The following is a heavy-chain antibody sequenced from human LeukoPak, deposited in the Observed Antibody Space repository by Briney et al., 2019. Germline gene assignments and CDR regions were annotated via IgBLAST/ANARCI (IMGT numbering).Heavy chain of an antibody. Sequence: ASVKVSCTTSGYTFTGYYIHWVRQAPGQGLESMGWINPNSGGTNYQQRFQGRVTVTRDTSINTVYMELNSLRSDDTAVYYCATGGGSSGYPEYWGQGSLITVSS. J-gene: IGHJ4*02. CDR2: INPNSGGT. CDR3: ATGGGSSGYPEY. CDR1: GYTFTGYY. V-gene: IGHV1-2*02. D-gene: IGHD3-22*01.